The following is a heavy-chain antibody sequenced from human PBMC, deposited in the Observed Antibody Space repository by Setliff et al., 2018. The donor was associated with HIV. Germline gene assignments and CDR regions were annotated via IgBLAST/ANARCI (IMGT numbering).Heavy chain of an antibody. CDR1: SGYISSSSYY. CDR3: AIYYYFYLDV. CDR2: IYYSGTT. Sequence: SETLSLTCTVSSGYISSSSYYWAWIRQPPGKGLEWIGTIYYSGTTYYSPSLKSRVTISVDTSKHQFSLKLSSLRSEDTATYYCAIYYYFYLDVWGKGTPVTVSS. V-gene: IGHV4-39*07. J-gene: IGHJ6*03.